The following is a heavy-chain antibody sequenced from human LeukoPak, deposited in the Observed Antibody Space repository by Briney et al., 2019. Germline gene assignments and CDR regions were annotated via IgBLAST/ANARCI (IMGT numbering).Heavy chain of an antibody. Sequence: GGSLRLSCAASGFTFSDYYMSWIRQAPGKGLEWVSYISSSSSYTNYADSVKGRFTISRDNAKNSLYLQMNSLRAEDTAVYYCARDPIVVVPAATGHYYYYGMDVWGKGTTVTVSS. D-gene: IGHD2-2*01. J-gene: IGHJ6*04. CDR2: ISSSSSYT. V-gene: IGHV3-11*06. CDR1: GFTFSDYY. CDR3: ARDPIVVVPAATGHYYYYGMDV.